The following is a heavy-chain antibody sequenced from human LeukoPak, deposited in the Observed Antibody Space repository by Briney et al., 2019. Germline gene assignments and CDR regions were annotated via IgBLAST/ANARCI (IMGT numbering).Heavy chain of an antibody. CDR3: AKEGAYSSGWYGQYYFDY. CDR1: GFTFSSYW. Sequence: GGSLRLSCAASGFTFSSYWMSWVRQAPGKGLEWVANIKQDGSEKYYVDSVKGRFTIARDNSKSTLYLQMNSLRAEDTAVYYCAKEGAYSSGWYGQYYFDYWGQGTLVTVSS. CDR2: IKQDGSEK. J-gene: IGHJ4*02. D-gene: IGHD6-19*01. V-gene: IGHV3-7*03.